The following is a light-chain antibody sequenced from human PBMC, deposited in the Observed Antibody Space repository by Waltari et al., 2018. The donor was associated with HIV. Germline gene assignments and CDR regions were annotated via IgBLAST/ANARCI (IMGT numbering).Light chain of an antibody. J-gene: IGLJ3*02. CDR2: RNN. CDR1: SSNIGRDT. CDR3: AAWDDSLSGVL. Sequence: QSVLTQPPSASGTPGQRVTISCSGGSSNIGRDTVNWYQHLPGTAPKLLISRNNNRPSGVPDRFSGSKSGTSASLAISGLRSEDEADYYCAAWDDSLSGVLFGGGTKLTVL. V-gene: IGLV1-47*01.